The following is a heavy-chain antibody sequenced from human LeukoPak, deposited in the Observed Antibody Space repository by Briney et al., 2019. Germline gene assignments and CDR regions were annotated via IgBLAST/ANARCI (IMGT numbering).Heavy chain of an antibody. D-gene: IGHD3-22*01. CDR1: GFTFSSYA. CDR2: VTSSGAAT. Sequence: GGSLRLSCAASGFTFSSYAMSWVRQAPGKGLEWVSSVTSSGAATYYADSVKGRFTISRDNSDNTLYLQMNSLRAEDTAVYYCARDRPNYYGSNGHYYKLNGDCWGQGTLVTVSS. V-gene: IGHV3-23*01. CDR3: ARDRPNYYGSNGHYYKLNGDC. J-gene: IGHJ4*02.